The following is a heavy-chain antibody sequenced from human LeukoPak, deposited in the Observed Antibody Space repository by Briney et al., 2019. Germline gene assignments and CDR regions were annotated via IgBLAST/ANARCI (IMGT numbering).Heavy chain of an antibody. D-gene: IGHD2-2*01. V-gene: IGHV1-8*01. Sequence: ASVKVSCKASGYTFTSYDINWVRQATGQGLEWMGWMNPNSGNTGYAQKFQGRVTMTRNTSISTAYMELSSLRSEDTAVYYCARKHPRTVVPAATNDYWGQRTLVTVSS. CDR3: ARKHPRTVVPAATNDY. J-gene: IGHJ4*02. CDR1: GYTFTSYD. CDR2: MNPNSGNT.